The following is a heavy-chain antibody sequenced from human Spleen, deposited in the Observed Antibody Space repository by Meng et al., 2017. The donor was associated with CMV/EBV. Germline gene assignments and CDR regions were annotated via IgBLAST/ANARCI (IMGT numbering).Heavy chain of an antibody. CDR3: ARVKRYCTGGSCSSTGYYGMDV. D-gene: IGHD2-15*01. CDR2: INPNSGGT. V-gene: IGHV1-2*02. CDR1: GYNFTGYY. Sequence: ASVKVSCKASGYNFTGYYMHWVRQAPGQGLEWMGWINPNSGGTNYAQKFQGRVTMTGDTSITTAYMELSRLRSGDMAVYYCARVKRYCTGGSCSSTGYYGMDVWGQGTTVTVSS. J-gene: IGHJ6*02.